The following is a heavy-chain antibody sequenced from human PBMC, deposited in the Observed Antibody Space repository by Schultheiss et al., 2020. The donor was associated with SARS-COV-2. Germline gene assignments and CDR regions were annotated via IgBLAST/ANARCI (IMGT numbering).Heavy chain of an antibody. D-gene: IGHD2-2*01. V-gene: IGHV3-21*01. Sequence: GGSLRLSCATTGFTFSGYGMNWVRQAPGMGLEWVSSISSSSSYVYYLDSVKGRFTISRDNAKNSVYLQMNSLRAEDTAVYYCARDPYQLPPRYYYGMDVWGQGTTVTVSS. CDR3: ARDPYQLPPRYYYGMDV. CDR1: GFTFSGYG. CDR2: ISSSSSYV. J-gene: IGHJ6*02.